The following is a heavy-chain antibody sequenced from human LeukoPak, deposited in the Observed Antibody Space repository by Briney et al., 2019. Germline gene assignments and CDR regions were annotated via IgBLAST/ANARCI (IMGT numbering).Heavy chain of an antibody. J-gene: IGHJ3*02. Sequence: PGGSLRLSCAASGFTFSSYAMSWVRQAPGKGLEWVSAISGSGGSTYYADSVKGRFTISRDNSKNTLYLQMNSLRAEDTAVYYCAKDLPPIVVVKAYDAFDIWGQGTMVTVSS. CDR3: AKDLPPIVVVKAYDAFDI. CDR2: ISGSGGST. D-gene: IGHD3-22*01. CDR1: GFTFSSYA. V-gene: IGHV3-23*01.